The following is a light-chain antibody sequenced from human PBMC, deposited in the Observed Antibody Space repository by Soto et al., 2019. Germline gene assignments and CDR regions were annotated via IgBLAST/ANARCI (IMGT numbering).Light chain of an antibody. CDR1: QSVNSRY. V-gene: IGKV3-20*01. CDR3: QQYASSTIT. Sequence: EIVLTQSPGTLSLCPGERANFSCRASQSVNSRYLAWYQQKPGQAPRLLIYGASSRASGIPDRFSGSGSGTDFTLIISRLEPEDFAVYYCQQYASSTITFGQGTRLEIK. J-gene: IGKJ5*01. CDR2: GAS.